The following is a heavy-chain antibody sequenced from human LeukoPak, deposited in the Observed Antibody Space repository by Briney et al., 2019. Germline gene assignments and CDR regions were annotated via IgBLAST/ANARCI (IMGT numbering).Heavy chain of an antibody. CDR2: ITTYNGNT. Sequence: ASVKVSCKASGDTFSSYAISWVRQAPGQGLEWMGWITTYNGNTNYAQKLQGRVTMTTDTSTSTAYMDLRGLRSDDTAVYYCARGYDYGDYVGDFDYWGQGTLVTVSS. CDR3: ARGYDYGDYVGDFDY. CDR1: GDTFSSYA. V-gene: IGHV1-18*01. J-gene: IGHJ4*02. D-gene: IGHD4-17*01.